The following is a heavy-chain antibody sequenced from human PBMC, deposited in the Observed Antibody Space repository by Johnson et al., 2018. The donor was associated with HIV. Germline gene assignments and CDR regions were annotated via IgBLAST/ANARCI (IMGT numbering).Heavy chain of an antibody. CDR1: GFTFSNYA. CDR2: LPYDGSNK. V-gene: IGHV3-30*14. CDR3: ARDRALRGYYDSSGYTWADAFDI. D-gene: IGHD3-22*01. Sequence: QMLLVESGGGVVQPGRSLRLSCAASGFTFSNYAMHWVRQAPGKGLEWVAILPYDGSNKYYADSVKGRFTISRDNSKNTLYLQMGSLRAEDMAVYYCARDRALRGYYDSSGYTWADAFDIWGQGTMVTVSS. J-gene: IGHJ3*02.